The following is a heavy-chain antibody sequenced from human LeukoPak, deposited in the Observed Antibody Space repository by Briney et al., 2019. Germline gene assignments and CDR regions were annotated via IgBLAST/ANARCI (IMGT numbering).Heavy chain of an antibody. CDR3: AKDISPTGIAAFDY. CDR1: GFTFSSYA. CDR2: ISGSGGST. V-gene: IGHV3-23*01. D-gene: IGHD6-13*01. J-gene: IGHJ4*02. Sequence: GGSLRLSCAASGFTFSSYAMSWVRQAPGKGLEWVSAISGSGGSTYYADSVKGRFTISRDNAKNSLYLQMNSLRAEDTALYYCAKDISPTGIAAFDYWGQGTLVTVSS.